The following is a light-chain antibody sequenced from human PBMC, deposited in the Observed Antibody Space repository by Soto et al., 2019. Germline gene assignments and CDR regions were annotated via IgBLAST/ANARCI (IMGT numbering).Light chain of an antibody. CDR3: APSSNCPLLT. J-gene: IGKJ4*01. CDR2: DAS. CDR1: QSVSSY. V-gene: IGKV3-11*01. Sequence: EIVLTQSPATLSLSPGERATLSCRASQSVSSYLAWYQQKPGQAPRLLIYDASNRATGIPARFSGSGSGTDFTLTISSLEPEDFAVNYCAPSSNCPLLTFGGRTNADIK.